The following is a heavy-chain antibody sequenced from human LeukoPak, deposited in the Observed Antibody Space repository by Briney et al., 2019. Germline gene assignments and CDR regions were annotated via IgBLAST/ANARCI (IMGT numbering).Heavy chain of an antibody. CDR1: GFTFSSYG. J-gene: IGHJ6*03. Sequence: GGSLRLSCAASGFTFSSYGMHWVRQAPGKGLEWVAFIRYDGSNKYYADSVKGRFTISRDNSKNTLYLQMNSLRAEDTAVYYCARGEMATFYYYYYMDVWGKGTTVTISS. D-gene: IGHD5-24*01. CDR3: ARGEMATFYYYYYMDV. V-gene: IGHV3-30*02. CDR2: IRYDGSNK.